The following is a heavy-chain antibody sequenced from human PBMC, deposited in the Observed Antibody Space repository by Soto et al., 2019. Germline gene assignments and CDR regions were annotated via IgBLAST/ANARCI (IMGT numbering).Heavy chain of an antibody. CDR2: ISYDGSNK. CDR3: ARDVLRFLEWLSLSTSYYYGMDV. D-gene: IGHD3-3*01. J-gene: IGHJ6*02. V-gene: IGHV3-30-3*01. CDR1: GFTFSSYA. Sequence: WGSLRLSCAASGFTFSSYAMHWVRQAPGKGLEWVAVISYDGSNKYYADSVKGRFTISRDNSKNTLYLQMNSLRAEDTAVYYCARDVLRFLEWLSLSTSYYYGMDVWGQGTTVTVSS.